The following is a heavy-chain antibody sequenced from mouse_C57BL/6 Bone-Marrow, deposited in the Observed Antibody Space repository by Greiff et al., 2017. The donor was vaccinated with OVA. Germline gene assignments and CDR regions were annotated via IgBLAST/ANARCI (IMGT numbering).Heavy chain of an antibody. Sequence: EVMLVESGEGLVKPGGSLKLSCAASGFTFSSYAMSWVRQTPEKRLEWVAYISSGGDYIYYADTVKGRFTISRDNARNTLYLQMSSLKSEDTAMYYCTYDYDGGPWYFDVWGTGTTVTVSS. CDR3: TYDYDGGPWYFDV. V-gene: IGHV5-9-1*02. CDR1: GFTFSSYA. CDR2: ISSGGDYI. J-gene: IGHJ1*03. D-gene: IGHD2-4*01.